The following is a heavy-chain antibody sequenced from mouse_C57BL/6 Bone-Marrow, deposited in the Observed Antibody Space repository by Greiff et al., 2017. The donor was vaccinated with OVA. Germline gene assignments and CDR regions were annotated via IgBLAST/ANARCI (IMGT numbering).Heavy chain of an antibody. V-gene: IGHV1-26*01. CDR2: INPNNGGT. CDR1: GYTFTDYY. D-gene: IGHD1-1*01. CDR3: ARGDYGSSFDY. Sequence: VLLQQSGPELVKPGASVKISCTASGYTFTDYYMNWVQQSHGKSLEWIGDINPNNGGTSYNQKFKGKATLTVDKSSSTAYMERRSLTSEDSAVYYCARGDYGSSFDYWGQGTTLTVSS. J-gene: IGHJ2*01.